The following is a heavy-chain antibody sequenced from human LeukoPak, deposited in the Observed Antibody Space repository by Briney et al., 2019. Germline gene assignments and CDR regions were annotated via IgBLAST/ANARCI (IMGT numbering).Heavy chain of an antibody. CDR1: GGTFSSYA. D-gene: IGHD1-14*01. J-gene: IGHJ3*02. CDR3: ASDSGRWEDQAITSGAFDI. CDR2: IIPILGIA. Sequence: GASVKVSCKASGGTFSSYAISWVRQAPGQGLEWMGRIIPILGIANYAQKFQGRVTITADKSTSTAYMELSSLRSEDTAVYYCASDSGRWEDQAITSGAFDIWGQGTMVTVSS. V-gene: IGHV1-69*04.